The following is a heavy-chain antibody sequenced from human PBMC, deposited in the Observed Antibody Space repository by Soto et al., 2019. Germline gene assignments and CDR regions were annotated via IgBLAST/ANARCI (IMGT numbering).Heavy chain of an antibody. V-gene: IGHV3-9*01. D-gene: IGHD6-6*01. J-gene: IGHJ4*02. CDR1: GFTFDDYA. CDR3: AKGEWSSSPSHFDY. CDR2: ISWNSGSI. Sequence: PGGSLRLSCAASGFTFDDYAMPWVRQAPGKGLEWVSGISWNSGSIGYADSVKGRFTISRDNAKNSLYLQMNSLRAEDTALYYCAKGEWSSSPSHFDYWGQGTLVTVSS.